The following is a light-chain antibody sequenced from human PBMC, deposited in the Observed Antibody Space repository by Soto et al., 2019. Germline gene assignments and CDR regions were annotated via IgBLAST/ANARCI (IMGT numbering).Light chain of an antibody. CDR3: QQYGSSPLT. CDR2: DAF. J-gene: IGKJ4*01. CDR1: QSVSGY. Sequence: EIVLTQSPGTLSLSPGDRATLSCWASQSVSGYLAWYQQKLGQPPRLLIYDAFNRAAGIPARFSGSGSGTDFTLTISSLEPEDFAVYYCQQYGSSPLTFGGGTKVDIK. V-gene: IGKV3-20*01.